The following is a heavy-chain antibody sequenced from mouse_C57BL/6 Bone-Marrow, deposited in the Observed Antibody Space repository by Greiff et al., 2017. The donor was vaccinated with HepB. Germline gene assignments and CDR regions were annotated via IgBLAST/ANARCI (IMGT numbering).Heavy chain of an antibody. J-gene: IGHJ4*01. V-gene: IGHV1-59*01. CDR1: GYTFTSYW. CDR2: IDPSDSYT. Sequence: VQLQQPGAELVRPGTSVKLSCKASGYTFTSYWIHWVKQRPGQGLEWIGVIDPSDSYTNYTQKFKGKATLTVDTSSSTAYMQLSSLTSEDSAVYYCARWFPAMDYWGQGTSVTVSS. CDR3: ARWFPAMDY. D-gene: IGHD2-2*01.